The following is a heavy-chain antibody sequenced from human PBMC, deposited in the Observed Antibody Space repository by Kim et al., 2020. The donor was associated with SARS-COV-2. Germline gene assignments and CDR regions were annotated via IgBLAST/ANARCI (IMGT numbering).Heavy chain of an antibody. CDR2: IYDSGST. Sequence: SETLSLTCSVSGGSISGFYWSWIRQPPGKGLEWIGYIYDSGSTNYNPSLRSRVTISVDTSKNQFSLRLTSVTAADTAVYYCARDWRSGWDRYFDLWGRGTLVSVSS. V-gene: IGHV4-59*13. J-gene: IGHJ2*01. CDR1: GGSISGFY. CDR3: ARDWRSGWDRYFDL. D-gene: IGHD3-22*01.